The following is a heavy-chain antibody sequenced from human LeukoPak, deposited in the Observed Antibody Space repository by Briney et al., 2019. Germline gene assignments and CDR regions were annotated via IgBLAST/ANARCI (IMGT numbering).Heavy chain of an antibody. CDR2: ISGSGGST. Sequence: PGGSLRLSCAASGFTFSSYAMSWVRQAPGKGLEWVSAISGSGGSTYYADSVKGRFTISRDNSKNTLYLQMNSLRAEDTAVYYCASYSSSWYMFFDYWGLGTLVTVSS. V-gene: IGHV3-23*01. CDR1: GFTFSSYA. D-gene: IGHD6-13*01. J-gene: IGHJ4*02. CDR3: ASYSSSWYMFFDY.